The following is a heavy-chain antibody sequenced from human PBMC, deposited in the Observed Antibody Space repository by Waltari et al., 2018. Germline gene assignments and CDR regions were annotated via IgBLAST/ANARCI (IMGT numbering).Heavy chain of an antibody. CDR3: AIYFHSHVPQCD. CDR2: INPNTGGT. V-gene: IGHV1-2*02. D-gene: IGHD3-9*01. CDR1: GYTFSGYY. J-gene: IGHJ4*02. Sequence: QVKLVPSGAEVKKPGASVKVSCKASGYTFSGYYMHWVRQAPGQGLEWMGWINPNTGGTNYAQKFPVRVTMTRDTSISTAYMELSRLRSDDTAVYYCAIYFHSHVPQCDWGQGTLVPVSS.